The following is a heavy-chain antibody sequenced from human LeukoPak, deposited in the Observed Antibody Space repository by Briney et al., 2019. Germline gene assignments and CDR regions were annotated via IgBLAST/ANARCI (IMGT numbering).Heavy chain of an antibody. CDR2: IYYSGST. D-gene: IGHD4-17*01. J-gene: IGHJ5*02. CDR1: GGSISSSSYY. Sequence: SETLSLTCTVSGGSISSSSYYWGWICQPPGKGLEWIGSIYYSGSTYYNPSLKSRVTISVDTSKNQFSLKLSSVTAADTAVYYCARHTRDDYGDYKWFDPWGQGTLVTVSS. CDR3: ARHTRDDYGDYKWFDP. V-gene: IGHV4-39*01.